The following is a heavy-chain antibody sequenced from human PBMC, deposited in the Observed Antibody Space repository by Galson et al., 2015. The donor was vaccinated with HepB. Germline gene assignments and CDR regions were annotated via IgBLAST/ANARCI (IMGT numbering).Heavy chain of an antibody. Sequence: SLRLSCAASGFTFNSYAMSWVRQAPGKGLEWVSTISGGSGTTYYADSVKGRFTISTDNSKDTVYLQMSSLRAEDTAMYYCAKASQVTCIGARCYPFDCWGQGALVTVSS. V-gene: IGHV3-23*01. J-gene: IGHJ4*02. CDR2: ISGGSGTT. CDR3: AKASQVTCIGARCYPFDC. CDR1: GFTFNSYA. D-gene: IGHD2-2*01.